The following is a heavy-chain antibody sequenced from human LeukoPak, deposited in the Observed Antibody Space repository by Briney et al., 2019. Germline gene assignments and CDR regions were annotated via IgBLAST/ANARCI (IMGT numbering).Heavy chain of an antibody. Sequence: SETLSLTCAVYGGSFSGYYWSWIRQPPGKGLEWIGEINRSGSTNYNPSLKSRVTISVDTSKNQFSLKLSSVTAADTAVYYCARGHAPGPTLDYWGQGTLVTVSS. CDR3: ARGHAPGPTLDY. CDR1: GGSFSGYY. CDR2: INRSGST. V-gene: IGHV4-34*01. J-gene: IGHJ4*02.